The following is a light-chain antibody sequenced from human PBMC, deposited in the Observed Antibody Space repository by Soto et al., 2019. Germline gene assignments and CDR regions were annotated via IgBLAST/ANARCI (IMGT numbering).Light chain of an antibody. CDR2: GAS. J-gene: IGKJ1*01. V-gene: IGKV3-15*01. Sequence: EIVMTQSPATLSVSPGERATLSCRARQSVSSNLAWYQQKPGQTPRLLVYGASTRAIGIPARFSGRGSGTEFTLTISSLQSEDFAVYYCQQYNKWLWTFGQGTNVEI. CDR1: QSVSSN. CDR3: QQYNKWLWT.